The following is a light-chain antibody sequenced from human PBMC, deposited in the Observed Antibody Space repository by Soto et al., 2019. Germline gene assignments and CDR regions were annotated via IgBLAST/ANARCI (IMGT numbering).Light chain of an antibody. V-gene: IGKV3-20*01. J-gene: IGKJ2*01. CDR1: QSVTNNY. CDR3: QQYGISLLMYT. Sequence: EIVLMQSPGTLSLSPGERATLSCRTSQSVTNNYLAWYQQKPGQAPRLLIYGASSRATGVPDRFSGSGSGTDFTLTITRLEPEDFAVYYCQQYGISLLMYTLGQGTKLGVK. CDR2: GAS.